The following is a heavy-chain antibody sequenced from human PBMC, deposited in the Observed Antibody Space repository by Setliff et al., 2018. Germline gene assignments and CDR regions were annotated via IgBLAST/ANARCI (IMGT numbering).Heavy chain of an antibody. V-gene: IGHV4-61*09. D-gene: IGHD3-3*01. CDR3: ARMSGFQYIDV. CDR2: IYTSWST. J-gene: IGHJ6*03. CDR1: GDSISSRRNY. Sequence: PSETLSLTCTVSGDSISSRRNYWGWFRQPAGKGLEWIGQIYTSWSTNYNPSLKSRVTISLDTSKNQFSLSLTSVTAEDTAVYYCARMSGFQYIDVWDKGTTVTVS.